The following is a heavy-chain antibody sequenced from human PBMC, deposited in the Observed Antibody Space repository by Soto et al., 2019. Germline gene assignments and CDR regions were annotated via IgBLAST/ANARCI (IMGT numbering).Heavy chain of an antibody. Sequence: GGSLRLSCAASGFTFSSYAMSWVRQAPGKGLEWVSAISGSGGSTYYADSVKGRFTIASDNAKNTLYLQMNSLRAEDTAVYYCANSKYQLLLVWFDPWGQGTLVTVSS. CDR2: ISGSGGST. J-gene: IGHJ5*02. CDR3: ANSKYQLLLVWFDP. V-gene: IGHV3-23*01. D-gene: IGHD2-2*01. CDR1: GFTFSSYA.